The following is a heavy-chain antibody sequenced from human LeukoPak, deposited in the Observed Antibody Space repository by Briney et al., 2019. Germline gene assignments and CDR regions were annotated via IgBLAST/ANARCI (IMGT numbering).Heavy chain of an antibody. V-gene: IGHV3-23*01. CDR2: GGNT. CDR3: ANRFGYSRGWCFEY. Sequence: GGNTYYADSVEGRFTISRDNSKNTLYLQMNSLRAEDTAVYYCANRFGYSRGWCFEYWGQGTLVTVSS. J-gene: IGHJ4*02. D-gene: IGHD6-19*01.